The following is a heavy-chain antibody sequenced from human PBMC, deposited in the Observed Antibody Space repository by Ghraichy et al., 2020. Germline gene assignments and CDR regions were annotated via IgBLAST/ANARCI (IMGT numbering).Heavy chain of an antibody. Sequence: GESLNISCAASGFTFSTHDLHWVRQAPGKGLEWVSAIVTTGDTYHASSVKGRFTVFRDNVKNSVYLQMNSLRVGDTAVYYCARGGGTYYSDSGSLNKFSYWGQGTLVAVSP. CDR2: IVTTGDT. J-gene: IGHJ4*02. V-gene: IGHV3-13*01. CDR1: GFTFSTHD. D-gene: IGHD3-10*01. CDR3: ARGGGTYYSDSGSLNKFSY.